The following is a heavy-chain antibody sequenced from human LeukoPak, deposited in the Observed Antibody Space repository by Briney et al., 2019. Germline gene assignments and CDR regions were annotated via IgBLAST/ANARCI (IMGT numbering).Heavy chain of an antibody. Sequence: PSETLSLTCAVYGGSFSGYYWSWIRQPPGKGLEWIGEINHSGSTNYNPSLKSRVTISVDTSKNQFSLKLSSVTAADTAVYYCARNDCSGGSCKGNYGMDVWGQGTTVTVSS. CDR3: ARNDCSGGSCKGNYGMDV. D-gene: IGHD2-15*01. V-gene: IGHV4-34*01. J-gene: IGHJ6*02. CDR2: INHSGST. CDR1: GGSFSGYY.